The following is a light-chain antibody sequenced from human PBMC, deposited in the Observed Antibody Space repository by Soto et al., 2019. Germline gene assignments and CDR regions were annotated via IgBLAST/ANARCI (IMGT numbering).Light chain of an antibody. J-gene: IGKJ4*01. Sequence: DIQMTQSPSSLSASVGDRVTITCQASQDISNYLNWYQQKPGKAPKLLIYDTSTLERGVPSRFSGSGSGTDFTFTISSLQPEDIATYYCQQYDILVTFGGGTKVDIK. CDR1: QDISNY. CDR2: DTS. V-gene: IGKV1-33*01. CDR3: QQYDILVT.